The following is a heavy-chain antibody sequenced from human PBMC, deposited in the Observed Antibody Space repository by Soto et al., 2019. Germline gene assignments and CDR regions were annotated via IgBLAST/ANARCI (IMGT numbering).Heavy chain of an antibody. CDR1: GYTFTSYA. CDR3: ARGGYSYGAFDY. V-gene: IGHV1-3*01. CDR2: INAGNGNT. D-gene: IGHD5-18*01. J-gene: IGHJ4*02. Sequence: ASVKVSCKASGYTFTSYAMHWVRQAPGQRLEWMGWINAGNGNTKYSQKFQGRVTITRDTSASTAYMELSSLRSEDTAVYYCARGGYSYGAFDYWGQGTLVTVSS.